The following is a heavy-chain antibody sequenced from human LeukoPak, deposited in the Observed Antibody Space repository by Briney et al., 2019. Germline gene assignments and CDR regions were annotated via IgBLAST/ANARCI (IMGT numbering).Heavy chain of an antibody. CDR2: IWYDGSNK. Sequence: GGSLRLPCAAYGFTLSSYGMHWVRQAPGKGLEWVAVIWYDGSNKYYADSVKGRFTISRDNSKNTLYLQMNSLRAEDTAVYYCASDGIAVAGDKFDYWVQGTPVTVSS. CDR1: GFTLSSYG. CDR3: ASDGIAVAGDKFDY. D-gene: IGHD6-19*01. J-gene: IGHJ4*02. V-gene: IGHV3-33*01.